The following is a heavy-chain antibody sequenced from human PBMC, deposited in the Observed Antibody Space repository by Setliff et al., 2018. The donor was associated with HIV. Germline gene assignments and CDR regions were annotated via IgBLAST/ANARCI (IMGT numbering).Heavy chain of an antibody. J-gene: IGHJ5*02. CDR3: ARRWGIRGYSS. CDR2: LYTTGST. Sequence: SETLSLTCTVSGASISSGDSYWSWIRQSAEKGLEWIGRLYTTGSTNYNPSLKSRVTISVDTSKNQFSLKLYSVTAADTSVYYCARRWGIRGYSSWGQGTLVTVSS. D-gene: IGHD5-18*01. V-gene: IGHV4-61*02. CDR1: GASISSGDSY.